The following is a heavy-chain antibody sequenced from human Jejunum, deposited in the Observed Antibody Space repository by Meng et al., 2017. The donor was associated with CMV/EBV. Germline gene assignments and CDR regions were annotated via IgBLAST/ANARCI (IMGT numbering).Heavy chain of an antibody. V-gene: IGHV3-53*01. CDR2: LYAAGSA. D-gene: IGHD3-3*01. Sequence: SGLRGSDNYMVWVRQVAGKGLQWVSTLYAAGSAHYAPSVEGRFTISKDNSNNMVYLQMNSLGAEDTAVYYCAREQMGAWSGYFDYWGQGVLVTVSS. J-gene: IGHJ4*02. CDR1: GLRGSDNY. CDR3: AREQMGAWSGYFDY.